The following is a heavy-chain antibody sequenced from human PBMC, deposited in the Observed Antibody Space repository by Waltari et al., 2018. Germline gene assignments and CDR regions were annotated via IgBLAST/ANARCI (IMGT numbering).Heavy chain of an antibody. CDR1: GFTFSSYG. Sequence: QVQLVESGGGVVQPGRSLRLSCAASGFTFSSYGMHWVRQAPGKGVEWVAVISYDGSNKYYADSVKGRFTISRENSKNTLYLQMNSLRAEDTAVYYCAKDLRGGNLDYWGQGTLVTVSS. V-gene: IGHV3-30*18. D-gene: IGHD2-15*01. J-gene: IGHJ4*02. CDR3: AKDLRGGNLDY. CDR2: ISYDGSNK.